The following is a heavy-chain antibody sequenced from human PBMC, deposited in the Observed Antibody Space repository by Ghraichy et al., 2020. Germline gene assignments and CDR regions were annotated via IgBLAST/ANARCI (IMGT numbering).Heavy chain of an antibody. CDR3: ARDRLVVTAIRWYYFDY. J-gene: IGHJ4*02. CDR1: GFTFSSYG. V-gene: IGHV3-33*01. Sequence: GGSLRLSCAASGFTFSSYGMHWVRQAPGKGLEWVAVIWYDGSNKYYADSVKGRFTISRDNSKNTLYLQMNSLRAEDTAVYYCARDRLVVTAIRWYYFDYWGQGTLVTVSS. D-gene: IGHD2-21*02. CDR2: IWYDGSNK.